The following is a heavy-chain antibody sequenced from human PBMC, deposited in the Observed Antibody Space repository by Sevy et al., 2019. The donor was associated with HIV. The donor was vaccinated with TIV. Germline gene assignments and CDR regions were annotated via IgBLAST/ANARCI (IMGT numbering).Heavy chain of an antibody. CDR2: TYYRSKWYN. Sequence: QSQTLSLTCAISGDSVSSNSAAWNWIRQSPSRGLEWLGRTYYRSKWYNDYAVSVKSRITMNPDTSKNQFSLQLNSVTPEDTAVYYCARDWDSSSYRTYYFDYWGQGTLVTVSS. D-gene: IGHD6-6*01. V-gene: IGHV6-1*01. CDR3: ARDWDSSSYRTYYFDY. J-gene: IGHJ4*02. CDR1: GDSVSSNSAA.